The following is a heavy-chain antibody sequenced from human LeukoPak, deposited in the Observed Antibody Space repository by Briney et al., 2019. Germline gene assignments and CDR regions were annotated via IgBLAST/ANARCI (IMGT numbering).Heavy chain of an antibody. CDR2: ISAYNGNT. Sequence: GASVTVSCKASGYTFTCYGISWVRQAPGQGLEWMGWISAYNGNTNYAQKLQGRVTMTTDTSTSTAYMELRSLRSDDTAVYYCARGSSSWYGGAFDIWGQGTMVTVSS. CDR3: ARGSSSWYGGAFDI. CDR1: GYTFTCYG. V-gene: IGHV1-18*04. J-gene: IGHJ3*02. D-gene: IGHD6-13*01.